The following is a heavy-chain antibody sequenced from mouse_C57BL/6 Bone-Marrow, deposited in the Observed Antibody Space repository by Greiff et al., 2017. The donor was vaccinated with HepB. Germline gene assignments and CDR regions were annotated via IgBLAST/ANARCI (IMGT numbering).Heavy chain of an antibody. D-gene: IGHD1-1*01. CDR2: IYPGSGST. CDR1: GYTFTSYW. Sequence: VQLQQPGAELVKPGASVKMSCKASGYTFTSYWITWVKQRPGQGLEWIGDIYPGSGSTNYNEKFKSKATLTVDTSSSTAYMQLSSLTSEDSAVYYCARSGRMRDYGSGWYFDVWGTGTTVTVSS. CDR3: ARSGRMRDYGSGWYFDV. J-gene: IGHJ1*03. V-gene: IGHV1-55*01.